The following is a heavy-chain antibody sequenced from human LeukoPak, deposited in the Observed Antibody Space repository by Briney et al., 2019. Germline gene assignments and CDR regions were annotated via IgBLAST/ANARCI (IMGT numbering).Heavy chain of an antibody. CDR2: IIPIFGTA. CDR1: GGTFSSYA. V-gene: IGHV1-69*13. Sequence: ASVKVSCKASGGTFSSYAISWVRQAPGQGLEWMGGIIPIFGTANYAQKFQGRVTITADESTSTAYMELSSLRSEDTAVYYCAFSMVRGAMGMYYFDYWGQGTLVTVSS. D-gene: IGHD3-10*01. J-gene: IGHJ4*02. CDR3: AFSMVRGAMGMYYFDY.